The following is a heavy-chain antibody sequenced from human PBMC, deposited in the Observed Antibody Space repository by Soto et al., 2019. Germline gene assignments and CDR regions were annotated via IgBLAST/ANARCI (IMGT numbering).Heavy chain of an antibody. CDR3: ARDPFDYGSGSSAASHI. CDR1: GFTFSIYW. D-gene: IGHD3-10*01. V-gene: IGHV3-7*01. Sequence: GGSLRLSCASSGFTFSIYWMSWVRQAPGKGLEWVANIKQDGSETFYVDSVKGRFTVSRDNANNSLYLQMNSLRAEDTAVYYCARDPFDYGSGSSAASHIWCPGTMVTVSS. CDR2: IKQDGSET. J-gene: IGHJ3*02.